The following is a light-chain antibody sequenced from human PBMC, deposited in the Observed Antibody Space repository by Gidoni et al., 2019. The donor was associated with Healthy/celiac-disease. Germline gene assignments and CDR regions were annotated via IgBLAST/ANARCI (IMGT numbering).Light chain of an antibody. Sequence: SYELTQPTSVSVSPGQTARINCSGDALPKQYAYWYQQKPGQAPVLVIYKDSERPSGIPERFSGSSSGTTVTLTISGVQAEDEADYYCQSADSSGHVVFGGGTKLTVL. CDR3: QSADSSGHVV. J-gene: IGLJ2*01. CDR2: KDS. CDR1: ALPKQY. V-gene: IGLV3-25*02.